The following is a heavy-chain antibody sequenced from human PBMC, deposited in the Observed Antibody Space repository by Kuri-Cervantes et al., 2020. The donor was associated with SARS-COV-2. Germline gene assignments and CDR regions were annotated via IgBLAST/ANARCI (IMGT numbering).Heavy chain of an antibody. J-gene: IGHJ5*02. D-gene: IGHD6-13*01. CDR2: INHSGST. CDR3: ASGGEQQLHDGFDP. V-gene: IGHV4-34*01. CDR1: GGSISSYY. Sequence: ESLKISCTVSGGSISSYYWSWIRQPPGKGLEWIGEINHSGSTNYNPSLKSRVTVSVDTSKNQFSLKLSSVTAADTAVYYCASGGEQQLHDGFDPWGQGTLVTVSS.